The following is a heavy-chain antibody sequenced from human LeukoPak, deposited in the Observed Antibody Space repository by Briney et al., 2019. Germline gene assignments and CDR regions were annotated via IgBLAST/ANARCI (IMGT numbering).Heavy chain of an antibody. CDR3: ARGGVVATI. CDR1: GGSISSGGYS. CDR2: IYHSGST. V-gene: IGHV4-30-2*01. Sequence: SETLSLTCAVSGGSISSGGYSWSWIRQPPGKGLEWIGYIYHSGSTYYNPSLKSRVTISVDRSKNQFSLKLRSVTAADTAVYYCARGGVVATIWGQGTLVTVSS. J-gene: IGHJ4*02. D-gene: IGHD5-12*01.